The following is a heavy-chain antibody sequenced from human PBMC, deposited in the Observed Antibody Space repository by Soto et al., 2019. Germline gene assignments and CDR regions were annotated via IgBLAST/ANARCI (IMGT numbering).Heavy chain of an antibody. D-gene: IGHD3-16*02. CDR3: ATEGGGLGEVSLSYFYYMDV. CDR2: INSDGSST. Sequence: PGGSLRLSCAASGFTFSSYWMHWVRQAPGKGLVWVSRINSDGSSTSYADSVKGRFTISRDNAKNTLYLQMNSLRAEDTAVYYCATEGGGLGEVSLSYFYYMDVWGKGTTVTFPS. CDR1: GFTFSSYW. V-gene: IGHV3-74*01. J-gene: IGHJ6*03.